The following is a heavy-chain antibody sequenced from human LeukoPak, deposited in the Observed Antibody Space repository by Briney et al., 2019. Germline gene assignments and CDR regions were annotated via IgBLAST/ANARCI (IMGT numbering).Heavy chain of an antibody. CDR2: IYSGGRT. Sequence: PGGSLTLSCAAYTFTISSIYMSWDRQAQGKGLEWVTVIYSGGRTYYQNFVKGGFTISRTNSKTTLFLQMNSRRDEATAWYYCAGLITKVPGVIIEGDYWGEGTLVTVSS. D-gene: IGHD3-10*01. CDR3: AGLITKVPGVIIEGDY. CDR1: TFTISSIY. V-gene: IGHV3-66*01. J-gene: IGHJ4*02.